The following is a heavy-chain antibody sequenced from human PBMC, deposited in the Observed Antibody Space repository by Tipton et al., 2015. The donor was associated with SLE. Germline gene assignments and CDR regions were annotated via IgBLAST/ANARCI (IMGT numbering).Heavy chain of an antibody. CDR2: IYSSGSA. V-gene: IGHV4-39*07. J-gene: IGHJ4*02. Sequence: TLSLTYTVSGGSINSGIYSWVWIRQPPGKGLEWIGNIYSSGSAYYNPSLKSRVTISLHTSKNQFSLKLSSVTAADTAVYYCASLNVVATIANFWGQGTLVTVSS. CDR3: ASLNVVATIANF. D-gene: IGHD5-12*01. CDR1: GGSINSGIYS.